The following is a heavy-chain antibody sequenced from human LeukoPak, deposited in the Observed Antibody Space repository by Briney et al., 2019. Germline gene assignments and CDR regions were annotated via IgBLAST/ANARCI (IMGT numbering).Heavy chain of an antibody. CDR3: TNLPLVRGVISAVVY. Sequence: GGSLRLSCAASGFTFSNYPIHWVRQAPGKGLEFVSSIHSNGISTYYGNSVKGRFTVSRDNSKNTVYLQMGSLREEDTAVYYCTNLPLVRGVISAVVYWGQGTLVTVSS. D-gene: IGHD3-10*01. CDR1: GFTFSNYP. V-gene: IGHV3-64*01. J-gene: IGHJ4*02. CDR2: IHSNGIST.